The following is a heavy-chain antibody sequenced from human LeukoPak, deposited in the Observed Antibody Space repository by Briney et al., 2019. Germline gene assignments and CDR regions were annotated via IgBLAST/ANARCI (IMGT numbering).Heavy chain of an antibody. D-gene: IGHD1-7*01. CDR2: INSDGSST. V-gene: IGHV3-74*01. CDR1: GFTFSSYW. CDR3: AKAGFGTVLYYFDY. J-gene: IGHJ4*02. Sequence: GGSLRLSCAASGFTFSSYWMHWVRQAPGKGLVWVSRINSDGSSTSYADSVKGRFTISRDNAKNTLYLQMNSLRAEDTAVYYCAKAGFGTVLYYFDYWGQGTLVTVSS.